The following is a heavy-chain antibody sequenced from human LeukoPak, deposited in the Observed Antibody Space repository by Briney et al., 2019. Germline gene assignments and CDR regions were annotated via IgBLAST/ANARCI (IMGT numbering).Heavy chain of an antibody. CDR3: TRGWLVDYYYYGMDV. D-gene: IGHD6-19*01. Sequence: GGSLRLSCAASGFTFSDYYMSWFRQAPGKGLEWVGFIRSKAYGGTTEYAASVKGRFTISRDDSKSIAYLQMNSLKTEDTAVYYCTRGWLVDYYYYGMDVWGQGTTVTVSS. J-gene: IGHJ6*02. CDR2: IRSKAYGGTT. CDR1: GFTFSDYY. V-gene: IGHV3-49*03.